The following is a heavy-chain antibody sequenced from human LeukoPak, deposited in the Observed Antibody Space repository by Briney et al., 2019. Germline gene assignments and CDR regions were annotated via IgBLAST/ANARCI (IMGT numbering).Heavy chain of an antibody. D-gene: IGHD4-23*01. CDR1: GGSISSSSYY. V-gene: IGHV4-39*01. CDR3: ARGTDYGGNSGGFDY. J-gene: IGHJ4*02. CDR2: MYYSGST. Sequence: SETLSLTCTVSGGSISSSSYYWGWIRQPPGKGLEWIGSMYYSGSTYYNPSLKIRVTISVDTSKNQFSLKLSSVTAADTAVYYCARGTDYGGNSGGFDYWGQGTLVTVSS.